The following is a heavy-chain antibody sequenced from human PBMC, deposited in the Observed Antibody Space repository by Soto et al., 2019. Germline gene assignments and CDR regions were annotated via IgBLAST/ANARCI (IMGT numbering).Heavy chain of an antibody. Sequence: PCESLKSSCNGSGYSFTSYWIGRVRRMPGKGIEWLGIIYPGDSDTRYSPSFQGQVTISADKSISTAYLQWSSLKASDTAMYYCARPVPLSRASAVWRSVRGYFYLWGRGTLVTVSS. V-gene: IGHV5-51*01. D-gene: IGHD3-16*01. CDR2: IYPGDSDT. CDR1: GYSFTSYW. J-gene: IGHJ2*01. CDR3: ARPVPLSRASAVWRSVRGYFYL.